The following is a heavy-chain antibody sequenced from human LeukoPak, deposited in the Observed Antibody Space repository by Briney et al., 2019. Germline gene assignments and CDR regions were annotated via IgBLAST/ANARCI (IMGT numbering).Heavy chain of an antibody. CDR1: GYTFTSYY. CDR2: INPSGGST. V-gene: IGHV1-46*01. CDR3: ARGYCSGGSCYSTDYYYGMDV. Sequence: GASVKVSCKASGYTFTSYYMHWVRQAPGQGLEWMGIINPSGGSTSYAQKFQGRVTMTRDTSTSTVYMELSSLRSEDTAVYYCARGYCSGGSCYSTDYYYGMDVWGQGTTVTVSS. J-gene: IGHJ6*02. D-gene: IGHD2-15*01.